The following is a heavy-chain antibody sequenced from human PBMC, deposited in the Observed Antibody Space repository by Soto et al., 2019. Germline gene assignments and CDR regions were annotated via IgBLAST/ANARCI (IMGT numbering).Heavy chain of an antibody. J-gene: IGHJ4*02. CDR2: ISHSSEYI. V-gene: IGHV3-21*01. D-gene: IGHD2-15*01. Sequence: VQLVESGGGLVKPGWSLRLSCAASGFTFSSYSMYWVRQAPGKGLEWVSSISHSSEYIYYADSVKGRFTISRDNPRNTVQLQMNSLRAGDTAVYFCVRVSGGPATFDYWGQGTLVTVSS. CDR3: VRVSGGPATFDY. CDR1: GFTFSSYS.